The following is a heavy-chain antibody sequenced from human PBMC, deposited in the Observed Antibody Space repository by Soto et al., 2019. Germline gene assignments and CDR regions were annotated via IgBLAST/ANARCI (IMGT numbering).Heavy chain of an antibody. CDR1: GGSITNHY. J-gene: IGHJ2*01. V-gene: IGHV4-4*07. D-gene: IGHD5-18*01. CDR2: IYPSGRA. CDR3: ARDYDVNTAVDYWYFDL. Sequence: QVQLQESGPRLVTPSETLTLTCSLSGGSITNHYWGWIRQPPGKGLEFIGRIYPSGRAHYNPSLQSRVTMSVDTSKNQFSLKVNSVTAADTAIYYCARDYDVNTAVDYWYFDLWGRCTLVTVSS.